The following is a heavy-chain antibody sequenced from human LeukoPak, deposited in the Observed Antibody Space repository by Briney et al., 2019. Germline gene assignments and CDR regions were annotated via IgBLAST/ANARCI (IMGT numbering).Heavy chain of an antibody. D-gene: IGHD6-19*01. Sequence: SETLSLTCTVSGGSISSYYWSWIRQPPGKGLEWIGYIYYSGSTNYNPSLKSRVTISVDTSKNQFSLKLSSVTAADTAVYYCARDHLAVAGSGAFDIWGQGTMVTVSS. CDR2: IYYSGST. J-gene: IGHJ3*02. CDR1: GGSISSYY. CDR3: ARDHLAVAGSGAFDI. V-gene: IGHV4-59*01.